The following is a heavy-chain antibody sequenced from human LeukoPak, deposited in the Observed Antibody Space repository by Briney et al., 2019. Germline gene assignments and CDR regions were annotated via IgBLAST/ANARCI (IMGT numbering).Heavy chain of an antibody. CDR3: ARRGFSSSWYFFDY. Sequence: PGGPLRLSCAASGFTFSSYWMSWVRQAPGKGLEWVANIKQDGSEKYYVDSVKGRFTISRDNAKNSLYLQMNSLRAEDTAVYYCARRGFSSSWYFFDYWGQGTLVTVSS. CDR1: GFTFSSYW. CDR2: IKQDGSEK. V-gene: IGHV3-7*01. J-gene: IGHJ4*02. D-gene: IGHD6-13*01.